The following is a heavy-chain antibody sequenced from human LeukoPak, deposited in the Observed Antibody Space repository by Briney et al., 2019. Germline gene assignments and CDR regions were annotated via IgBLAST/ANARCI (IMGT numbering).Heavy chain of an antibody. D-gene: IGHD1-1*01. CDR2: IYSGGST. CDR3: ARDSAVRPLDY. Sequence: GGSLRLSCAASGFTVSSNYMSWVRQAPGKGLEWVSVIYSGGSTYYADSVKGRFTISRDNSKNTLYLQMNSLRAEDTAVYYCARDSAVRPLDYWGQGTLVTVSS. CDR1: GFTVSSNY. J-gene: IGHJ4*02. V-gene: IGHV3-66*01.